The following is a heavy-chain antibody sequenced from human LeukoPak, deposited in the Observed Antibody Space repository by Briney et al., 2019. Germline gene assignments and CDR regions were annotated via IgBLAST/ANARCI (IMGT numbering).Heavy chain of an antibody. CDR2: ISVYNGKT. J-gene: IGHJ4*02. CDR1: GYDFSSYG. CDR3: ARHMTTVVTSLDN. V-gene: IGHV1-18*01. D-gene: IGHD4-23*01. Sequence: APVNVSCRASGYDFSSYGISWVRQAPGQGLQWMGWISVYNGKTKYGPLQGRVTLTADTSTDTAYMELTGLTSDDTAMYYCARHMTTVVTSLDNWGQGTLVTVSS.